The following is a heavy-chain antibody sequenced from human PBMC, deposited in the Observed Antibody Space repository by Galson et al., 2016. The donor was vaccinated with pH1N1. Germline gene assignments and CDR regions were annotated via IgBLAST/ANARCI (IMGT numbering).Heavy chain of an antibody. V-gene: IGHV1-2*02. J-gene: IGHJ3*02. D-gene: IGHD3-10*01. CDR1: GYTFTAYY. Sequence: SVKVSCKASGYTFTAYYIHWVRQAPGQGLEWMGWINPNSGGTRFPQKFQGRVTMTRDTSITTAYMDLSSLRSDDTAVYYCILMSRGNALNMWGQGTMVTVSS. CDR3: ILMSRGNALNM. CDR2: INPNSGGT.